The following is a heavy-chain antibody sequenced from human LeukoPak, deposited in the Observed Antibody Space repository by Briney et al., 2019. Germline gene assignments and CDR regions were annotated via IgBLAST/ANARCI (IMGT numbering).Heavy chain of an antibody. Sequence: GGSLRLSCAASGFTFSSHRMNWVRQAPGKGLEWVSSISSSGTYIYYADSVKGRFTISRDNAKNSLSLQMSSLRAEDTAVYYRATTLYSENYGGCFDPWGQGTLVTVSS. J-gene: IGHJ5*02. V-gene: IGHV3-21*01. CDR3: ATTLYSENYGGCFDP. CDR1: GFTFSSHR. CDR2: ISSSGTYI. D-gene: IGHD2/OR15-2a*01.